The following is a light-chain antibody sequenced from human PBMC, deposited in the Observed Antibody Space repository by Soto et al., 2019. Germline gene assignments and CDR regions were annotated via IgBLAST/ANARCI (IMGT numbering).Light chain of an antibody. V-gene: IGKV3-20*01. CDR1: QSVSSSY. J-gene: IGKJ5*01. Sequence: EVVVTQSPCTLSLSPGERATLSCRASQSVSSSYLVWYQQKPGQAPRLLIYGASSRATGIPDRFSGTGSETDFTLTINRLEPEDFAVYYCQQYENSPITFGQGTRLEI. CDR2: GAS. CDR3: QQYENSPIT.